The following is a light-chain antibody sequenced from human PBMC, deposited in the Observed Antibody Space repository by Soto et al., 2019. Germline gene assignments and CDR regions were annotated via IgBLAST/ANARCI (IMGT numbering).Light chain of an antibody. CDR2: SNN. V-gene: IGLV1-44*01. J-gene: IGLJ3*02. CDR3: AAWDDSLNGWV. CDR1: SSNIGSNT. Sequence: QSVLTQPPSASGTPGQRVTISCSGSSSNIGSNTVNWYQQLPGTAPKLLIYSNNQRPSGVPDRFSGSKSGTSASLAISGLQSEDEANYYCAAWDDSLNGWVFGGGTQLTLL.